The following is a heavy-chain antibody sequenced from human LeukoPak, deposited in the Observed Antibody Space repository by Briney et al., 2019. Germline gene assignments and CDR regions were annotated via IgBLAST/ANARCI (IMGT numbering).Heavy chain of an antibody. J-gene: IGHJ4*02. D-gene: IGHD3-10*01. Sequence: EASVKASCKASGYTFTGYYMHWVRQAPGQGLEWMGWINANSGGTNYAQKFQGRVTMTRDTSISTAFMELSRLSSDDTAVYYCACASGNYYNGNYFDYWGQGTLVTVSS. V-gene: IGHV1-2*02. CDR1: GYTFTGYY. CDR3: ACASGNYYNGNYFDY. CDR2: INANSGGT.